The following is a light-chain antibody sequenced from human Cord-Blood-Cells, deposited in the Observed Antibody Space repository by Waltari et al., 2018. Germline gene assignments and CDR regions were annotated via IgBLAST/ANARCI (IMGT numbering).Light chain of an antibody. CDR3: QQSYSTPTARGT. V-gene: IGKV1-39*01. CDR1: QSISSY. CDR2: ASS. Sequence: DIQMTQSPSSLSASVGDRVTITCRASQSISSYLNWYQQKPGKAPKLPIYASSSLQSGVPSRFSGSGSGTDFTLTISSLQPEDFATYYCQQSYSTPTARGTFGQGTKVEIK. J-gene: IGKJ1*01.